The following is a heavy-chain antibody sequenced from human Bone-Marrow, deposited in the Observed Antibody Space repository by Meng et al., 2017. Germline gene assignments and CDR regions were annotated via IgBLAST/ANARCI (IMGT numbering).Heavy chain of an antibody. V-gene: IGHV4-61*02. Sequence: SCTVSGGSISSSSYYWSWIRQPAGKGLEWIGRIYTSGSTNYNPSLKSRVTVSVDTSKNQFSLKLSSVTAADAAVYYCARGVRGIKTFDDWGQGTLVTVSS. CDR1: GGSISSSSYY. J-gene: IGHJ4*02. D-gene: IGHD3-10*01. CDR3: ARGVRGIKTFDD. CDR2: IYTSGST.